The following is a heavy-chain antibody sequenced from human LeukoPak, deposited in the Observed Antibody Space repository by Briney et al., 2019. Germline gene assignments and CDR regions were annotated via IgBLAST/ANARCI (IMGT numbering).Heavy chain of an antibody. CDR2: IYTSGST. D-gene: IGHD3-3*01. V-gene: IGHV4-61*02. J-gene: IGHJ5*02. CDR1: GGSISSGSYY. CDR3: ARGGGYYGPGAEGFRFDP. Sequence: SETLSLTCTVSGGSISSGSYYWSWIRQPAGKGLEWIGRIYTSGSTNYNPSLKSRVTISVDTSRNQFSLKLSSVTAADTTVYYCARGGGYYGPGAEGFRFDPWGQGTLVTVSS.